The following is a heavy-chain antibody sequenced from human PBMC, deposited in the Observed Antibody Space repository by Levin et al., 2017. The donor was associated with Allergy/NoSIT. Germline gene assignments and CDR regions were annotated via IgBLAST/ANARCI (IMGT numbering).Heavy chain of an antibody. CDR1: GFTFSSYW. CDR2: INSDGSST. CDR3: ARDTVHCTGGVCYKEYYFDY. Sequence: PGGSLRLSCAASGFTFSSYWMHWVRQAPGKGLVWVSRINSDGSSTSYADSVKGRFTISRDNAKNTLYLQMNSLRAEDTAVYYCARDTVHCTGGVCYKEYYFDYWGQGTLVTVSS. V-gene: IGHV3-74*01. J-gene: IGHJ4*02. D-gene: IGHD2-8*02.